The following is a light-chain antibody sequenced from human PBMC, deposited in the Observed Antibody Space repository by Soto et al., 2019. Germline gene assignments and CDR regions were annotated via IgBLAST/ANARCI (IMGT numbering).Light chain of an antibody. J-gene: IGKJ5*01. V-gene: IGKV1-27*01. CDR1: QGIGNF. CDR3: QKYSSVIT. Sequence: DIQLTQSPSSLSASVGDRVTITCWASQGIGNFLAWYQQKPGKVPKLLISAASRLQSRVTSLFSGRGSGTDFTLTSTSLPPEDVASYYCQKYSSVITFGQGTRLEIK. CDR2: AAS.